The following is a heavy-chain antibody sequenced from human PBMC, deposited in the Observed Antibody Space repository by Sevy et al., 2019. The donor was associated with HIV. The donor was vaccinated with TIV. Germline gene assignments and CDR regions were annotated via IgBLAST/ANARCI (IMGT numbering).Heavy chain of an antibody. Sequence: ASVKVSCKASGGTFSSYAISWVRQAPGQGLEWMGGIIPIFGTANYAQKFQGRVTITADESTRTAYMELSSPRSEDTAVYYRARDLRYYDFWSGYDYYYYYGMDVWGQGTRVTVSS. CDR1: GGTFSSYA. J-gene: IGHJ6*02. CDR2: IIPIFGTA. CDR3: ARDLRYYDFWSGYDYYYYYGMDV. D-gene: IGHD3-3*01. V-gene: IGHV1-69*13.